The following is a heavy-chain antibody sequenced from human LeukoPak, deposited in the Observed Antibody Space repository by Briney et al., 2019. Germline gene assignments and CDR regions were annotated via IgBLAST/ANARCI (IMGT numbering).Heavy chain of an antibody. V-gene: IGHV1-2*02. CDR2: INPNSGGT. D-gene: IGHD6-19*01. J-gene: IGHJ4*02. Sequence: ASVKVSCKASGYTFTGYYMHWVRQAPGQGLEWMGGINPNSGGTTSAQKFQGRVTMTRDTSISTAYMGLSRLSLDDTAVFYCVRSTSGWYPHFDYWGQGTLVTGSS. CDR1: GYTFTGYY. CDR3: VRSTSGWYPHFDY.